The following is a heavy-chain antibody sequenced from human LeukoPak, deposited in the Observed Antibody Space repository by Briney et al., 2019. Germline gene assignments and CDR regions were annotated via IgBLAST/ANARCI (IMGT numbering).Heavy chain of an antibody. D-gene: IGHD3-16*02. CDR2: ISAYNGNT. V-gene: IGHV1-18*01. J-gene: IGHJ2*01. Sequence: ASVKVSCKASGYTFTSYGISWVRQAPGQGLEWMGWISAYNGNTNYAQKLQGRVTMTTDTSTSTAYMELRSLRSDDTAVYYCARTSIMITFGGVIVNYWYFDLWGRGTLVTVSS. CDR1: GYTFTSYG. CDR3: ARTSIMITFGGVIVNYWYFDL.